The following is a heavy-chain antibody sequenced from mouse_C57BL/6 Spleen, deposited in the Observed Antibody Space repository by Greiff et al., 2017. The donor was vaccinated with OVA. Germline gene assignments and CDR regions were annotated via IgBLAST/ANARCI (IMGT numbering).Heavy chain of an antibody. V-gene: IGHV1-5*01. CDR2: IYPGNSDT. J-gene: IGHJ1*03. CDR1: GYTFTSYW. D-gene: IGHD1-1*01. CDR3: TRASITTVVERLWYFDV. Sequence: VQLQQSGTVLARPGASVKMSCKTSGYTFTSYWMHWVKQRPGQGLEWIGAIYPGNSDTSYNQKFKGKAKLTAVTSASTAYMELSSLTNEDSAVYYCTRASITTVVERLWYFDVWGTGTTVTVSS.